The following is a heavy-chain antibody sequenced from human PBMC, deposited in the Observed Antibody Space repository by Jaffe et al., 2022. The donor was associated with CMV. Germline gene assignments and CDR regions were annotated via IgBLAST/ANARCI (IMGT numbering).Heavy chain of an antibody. CDR3: TTVHGDYGYYYMDV. D-gene: IGHD4-17*01. V-gene: IGHV3-15*01. J-gene: IGHJ6*03. Sequence: EVQLVESGGGLVKPGGSLRLSCAASGFTFSNAWMSWVRQAPGKGLEWVGRIKSKTDGGTTDYAAPVKGRFTISRDDSKNTLYLQMNSLKTEDTAVYYCTTVHGDYGYYYMDVWGKGTTVTVSS. CDR2: IKSKTDGGTT. CDR1: GFTFSNAW.